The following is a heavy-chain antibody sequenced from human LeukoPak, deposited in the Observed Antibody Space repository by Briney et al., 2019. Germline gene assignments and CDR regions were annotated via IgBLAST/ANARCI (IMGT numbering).Heavy chain of an antibody. Sequence: GGSLRLSCAASGFTFSSYAMSWVRQAPGKGLEWVSAISGSGGSTYYADSVKGRFTISRDNSKNTLYLQTNSLRVEDTAVYYCAKGKDLYGALDIWGQGTMVTVSS. V-gene: IGHV3-23*01. CDR1: GFTFSSYA. J-gene: IGHJ3*02. CDR3: AKGKDLYGALDI. D-gene: IGHD3-16*01. CDR2: ISGSGGST.